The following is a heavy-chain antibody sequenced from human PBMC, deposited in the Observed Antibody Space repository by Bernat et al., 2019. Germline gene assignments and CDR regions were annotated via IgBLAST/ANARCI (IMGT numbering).Heavy chain of an antibody. CDR1: GFTFSNYA. CDR3: AKGMHHSSSDDYFDY. D-gene: IGHD6-6*01. CDR2: ISGSGGST. V-gene: IGHV3-23*01. J-gene: IGHJ4*02. Sequence: EEQLLESGGDLVQPGGSLRLSCAASGFTFSNYALSWVRQAPGKGLEWVSAISGSGGSTYYADSVKGRFTISRDNSKNTLYLQMNSLRAEDTAVYYCAKGMHHSSSDDYFDYWGQGTLVTVSS.